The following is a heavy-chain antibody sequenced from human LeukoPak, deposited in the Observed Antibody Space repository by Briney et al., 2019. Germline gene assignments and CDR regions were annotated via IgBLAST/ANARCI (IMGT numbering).Heavy chain of an antibody. CDR3: ARGGVDYGGNFDP. J-gene: IGHJ5*02. V-gene: IGHV1-46*01. CDR2: INPSGGST. D-gene: IGHD4-23*01. Sequence: GASVKVSCKASGYTFTSYDINWVRQATGQGLEWMGIINPSGGSTSYAQKFQGRVTMTRDMSTSTVYMELSSLRSEDTAVYYCARGGVDYGGNFDPWGQGTLVTVSS. CDR1: GYTFTSYD.